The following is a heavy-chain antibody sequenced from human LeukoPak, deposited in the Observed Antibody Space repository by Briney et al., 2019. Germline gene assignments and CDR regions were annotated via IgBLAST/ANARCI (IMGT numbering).Heavy chain of an antibody. V-gene: IGHV4-59*01. D-gene: IGHD6-19*01. Sequence: SSETLSLTCTVSGGSISSYYWSWIRQPPGKGLEWIGYIYYSGSTNYNPSLKSRVTISVDTSKNQFSLKLSSVTAADTAVYYCARDTEYSSGWYYFDYWGQGTLVTVSS. CDR3: ARDTEYSSGWYYFDY. CDR2: IYYSGST. CDR1: GGSISSYY. J-gene: IGHJ4*02.